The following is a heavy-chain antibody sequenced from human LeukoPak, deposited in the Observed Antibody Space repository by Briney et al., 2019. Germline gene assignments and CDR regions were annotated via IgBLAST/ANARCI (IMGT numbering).Heavy chain of an antibody. Sequence: ASVKVSCKASGGTFSSYAISWVRQAPGQGLEWMGGIIPILGTANYAQKFQGRVTITADESTSTAYMELSSLRSEDTAVYYCAREEDDYGDYFDAFDIWGQGTMVTVSS. CDR2: IIPILGTA. CDR1: GGTFSSYA. D-gene: IGHD4-17*01. CDR3: AREEDDYGDYFDAFDI. J-gene: IGHJ3*02. V-gene: IGHV1-69*13.